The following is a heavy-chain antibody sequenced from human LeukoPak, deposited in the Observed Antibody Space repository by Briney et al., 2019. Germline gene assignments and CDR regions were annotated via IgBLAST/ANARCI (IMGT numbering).Heavy chain of an antibody. CDR3: ARGPVRLPKNFYYYYGMDV. V-gene: IGHV4-34*01. Sequence: SETLSLTCAVYGGSFSGYYWSWIRQPPGKGLEWIGEINHSGSTNYNPSLKSRVTISVDTSKNQFSLKLSSVTAADTAVYYCARGPVRLPKNFYYYYGMDVWGQGTTVTVSS. CDR2: INHSGST. J-gene: IGHJ6*02. CDR1: GGSFSGYY. D-gene: IGHD2-15*01.